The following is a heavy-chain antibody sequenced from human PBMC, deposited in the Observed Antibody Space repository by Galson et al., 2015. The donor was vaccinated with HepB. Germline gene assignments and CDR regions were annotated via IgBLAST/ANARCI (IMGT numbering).Heavy chain of an antibody. V-gene: IGHV1-46*03. D-gene: IGHD1-26*01. Sequence: SVKVSCKASGYTFTSYYMHWVRQAPGQGLEWMGIINPSGGSTTYAQKFQGRVTMTRDTSTSTVYMELSSLRSEDTAVYYCAGARWSRDYYYYMDVWGKGTTVTVSS. CDR3: AGARWSRDYYYYMDV. CDR2: INPSGGST. CDR1: GYTFTSYY. J-gene: IGHJ6*03.